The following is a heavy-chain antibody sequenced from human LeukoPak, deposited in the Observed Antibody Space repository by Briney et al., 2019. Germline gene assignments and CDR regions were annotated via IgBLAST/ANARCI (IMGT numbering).Heavy chain of an antibody. Sequence: GGSLRLSCAASGLTFSSYAMHWVRQAPGKGLEWVAVISYDGSNKYYADSVRGRFTISRDNAKNSLYLQMNSLRAEDTAVYYCARMGTEYCTNGVCYADAFDIWGQGTMVTVSS. CDR2: ISYDGSNK. V-gene: IGHV3-30*04. J-gene: IGHJ3*02. CDR1: GLTFSSYA. D-gene: IGHD2-8*01. CDR3: ARMGTEYCTNGVCYADAFDI.